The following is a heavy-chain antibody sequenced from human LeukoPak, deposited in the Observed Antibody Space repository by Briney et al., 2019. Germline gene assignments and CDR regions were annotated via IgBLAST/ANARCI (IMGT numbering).Heavy chain of an antibody. CDR1: GFTLSSNY. CDR3: ARSRGYYDILTPRGFYYCGKAV. V-gene: IGHV3-53*01. D-gene: IGHD3-9*01. Sequence: PGGSLRLSCAASGFTLSSNYMSWVRQAPGKGLEWVSVIYSGGSTYSADSVKGRFTISRDNSKNTLYLQMSNLRAEDTAVYYCARSRGYYDILTPRGFYYCGKAVWGKEPTVTVSS. CDR2: IYSGGST. J-gene: IGHJ6*04.